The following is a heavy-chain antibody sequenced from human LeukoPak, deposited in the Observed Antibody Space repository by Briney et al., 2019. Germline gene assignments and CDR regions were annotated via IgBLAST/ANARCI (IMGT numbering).Heavy chain of an antibody. J-gene: IGHJ4*02. CDR1: GFTFSSYS. Sequence: GGSLRLSCAASGFTFSSYSMNWVRQAPGKGLEWVSYISGSGSTIYYADSVKGRFTISRDNAQNSLYLQMNSLRDEDTAVYYCATSGNYRFDYWGQGTLVTVSS. D-gene: IGHD1-26*01. CDR3: ATSGNYRFDY. CDR2: ISGSGSTI. V-gene: IGHV3-48*02.